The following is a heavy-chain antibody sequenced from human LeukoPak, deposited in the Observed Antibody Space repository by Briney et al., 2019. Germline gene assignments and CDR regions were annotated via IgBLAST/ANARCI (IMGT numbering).Heavy chain of an antibody. V-gene: IGHV3-30*02. CDR3: AAGAGSDTVTSIVGLNWFDP. CDR1: GFTFSSYG. D-gene: IGHD4-17*01. CDR2: IWYDGSNK. Sequence: GGSLRLSCAASGFTFSSYGMHWVRQAPGKGLEWVAVIWYDGSNKYYADSVKGRFTISRDNSKNTLYVEMNSLRADDTVMSYTAAGAGSDTVTSIVGLNWFDPWGQGTLVTVSS. J-gene: IGHJ5*02.